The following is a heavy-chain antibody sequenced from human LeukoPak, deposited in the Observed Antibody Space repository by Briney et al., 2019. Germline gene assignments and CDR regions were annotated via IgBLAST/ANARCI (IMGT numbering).Heavy chain of an antibody. D-gene: IGHD6-13*01. V-gene: IGHV4-39*01. CDR2: IYYSGST. J-gene: IGHJ6*03. Sequence: PSETLSLTCTVSGGSISSSSYYWGWIRQPPGKGLEWIGSIYYSGSTYYNPSLKSRVTISVDTSKNQFSLKLSSVTAADTAVYYCARHVGYSSSWYPDYHYYYYMDVWGKGTTVTVSS. CDR1: GGSISSSSYY. CDR3: ARHVGYSSSWYPDYHYYYYMDV.